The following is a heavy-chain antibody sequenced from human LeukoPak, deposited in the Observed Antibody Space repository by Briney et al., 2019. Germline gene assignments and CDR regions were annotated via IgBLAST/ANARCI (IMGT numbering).Heavy chain of an antibody. CDR2: ISGSGGST. CDR3: AKRRDYYDSSGYYYVGFDY. V-gene: IGHV3-23*01. Sequence: GGSLRLSCAASGFAFSTYAMSWVRQAPGKGLEWVSAISGSGGSTYYADSVKGRFTISRDNSKNTLYLQMNSLRAEDTAVYYCAKRRDYYDSSGYYYVGFDYWGQGTLVTVSS. J-gene: IGHJ4*02. D-gene: IGHD3-22*01. CDR1: GFAFSTYA.